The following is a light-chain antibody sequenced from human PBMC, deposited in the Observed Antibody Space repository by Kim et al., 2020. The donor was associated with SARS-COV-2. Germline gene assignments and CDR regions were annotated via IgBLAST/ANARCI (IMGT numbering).Light chain of an antibody. Sequence: QSALTQPRSVSGSPGQSVTISCAGTSSDVGAYNYVSWYQQHPGKAPKLMICDVNRRPSGVPDRFSGSKSGNTASLTISGLQTEDEADYYCCSFAGTYTWVFGGGTKVTVL. J-gene: IGLJ3*02. CDR1: SSDVGAYNY. CDR3: CSFAGTYTWV. V-gene: IGLV2-11*01. CDR2: DVN.